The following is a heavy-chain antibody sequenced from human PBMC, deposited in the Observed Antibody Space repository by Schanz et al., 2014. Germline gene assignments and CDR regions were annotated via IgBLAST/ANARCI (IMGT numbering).Heavy chain of an antibody. D-gene: IGHD3-10*01. Sequence: EVQLVESGGGLVKPGGSLRLSCAASGFTLSNYAMSWVRQAPGKGLEWVSAISGSGGSTYYADSVKGRFTISRDNAKNSLYLQMNGLRAEDTAVYYCAKGRFGELSAFDIWGQGTMVTVSS. CDR2: ISGSGGST. J-gene: IGHJ3*02. CDR3: AKGRFGELSAFDI. CDR1: GFTLSNYA. V-gene: IGHV3-23*04.